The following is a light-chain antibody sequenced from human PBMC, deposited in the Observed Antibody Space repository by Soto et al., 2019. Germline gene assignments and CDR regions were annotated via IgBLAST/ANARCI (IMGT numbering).Light chain of an antibody. J-gene: IGLJ3*02. CDR2: GNT. V-gene: IGLV1-40*01. Sequence: QSVLTQPPSASVTPGQWVTISCSGSSSNIGNNYDVHWYQQFPGRAPKLLIYGNTNRPSGVPDRFSASKSGTSASLAITGLQADDEAEYYCQSYDSSLSGWVFGGGTKLTVL. CDR1: SSNIGNNYD. CDR3: QSYDSSLSGWV.